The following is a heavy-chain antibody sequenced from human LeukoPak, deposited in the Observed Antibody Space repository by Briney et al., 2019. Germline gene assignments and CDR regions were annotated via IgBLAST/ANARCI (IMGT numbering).Heavy chain of an antibody. CDR3: ASGGGATRDPFDY. CDR1: GFIFSSYG. CDR2: IWYDGSKK. Sequence: PGGSLRLSCAASGFIFSSYGMHWVRQAPGKGLEWVAVIWYDGSKKHHADSVKGRFTISRDNSKNTLYLQMNSLRAEDTAVYYCASGGGATRDPFDYWGQGTLVTVSS. V-gene: IGHV3-33*01. D-gene: IGHD1-26*01. J-gene: IGHJ4*02.